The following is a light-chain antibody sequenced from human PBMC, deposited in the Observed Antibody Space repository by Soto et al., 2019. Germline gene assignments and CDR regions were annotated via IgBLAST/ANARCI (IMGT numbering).Light chain of an antibody. CDR3: QQYDNWPLT. CDR2: GAS. CDR1: QYVHTH. Sequence: EIVLTQSPATLSVSPGERATLSRRASQYVHTHLAWYQQKTGQAPRLLIYGASTRATGIPARFSGSGSGTEFTLTISSLQSEDFAVYYCQQYDNWPLTFGQGTRLEIK. V-gene: IGKV3-15*01. J-gene: IGKJ5*01.